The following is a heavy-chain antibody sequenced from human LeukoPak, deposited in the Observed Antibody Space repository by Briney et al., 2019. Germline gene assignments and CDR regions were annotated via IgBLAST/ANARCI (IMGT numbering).Heavy chain of an antibody. Sequence: KPSETLSLTCAVYGGSFSGYYWSWIRQPPGKGLEWIGEINHSGSTNYNPSLKSRVTILEDTSKNQFSLKVSSVTAANTAVYYCARGQRRTYDYWNRDAFDIWGQGTMVTVSS. CDR2: INHSGST. D-gene: IGHD3-3*01. V-gene: IGHV4-34*01. CDR3: ARGQRRTYDYWNRDAFDI. CDR1: GGSFSGYY. J-gene: IGHJ3*02.